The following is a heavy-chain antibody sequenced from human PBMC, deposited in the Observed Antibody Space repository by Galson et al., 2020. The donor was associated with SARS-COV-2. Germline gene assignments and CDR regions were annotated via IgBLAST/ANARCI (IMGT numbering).Heavy chain of an antibody. CDR2: ISSSSSYI. CDR3: ARDGMGDDSSGYYWFDP. V-gene: IGHV3-21*01. J-gene: IGHJ5*02. D-gene: IGHD3-22*01. CDR1: GFTFSSYS. Sequence: KIGESLKISCAASGFTFSSYSMNWVRQAPGKGLEWVSSISSSSSYIYYADSVKGRFTISRDNAKNSLYLQMNSLRAEDTAVYYCARDGMGDDSSGYYWFDPWGQGTLVTVSS.